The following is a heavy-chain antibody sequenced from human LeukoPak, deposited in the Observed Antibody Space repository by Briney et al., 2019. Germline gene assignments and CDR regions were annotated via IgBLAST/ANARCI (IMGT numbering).Heavy chain of an antibody. CDR2: IYYSGST. Sequence: SQTLSLTCTVSGGSISSSSYYWGWIRQPPGKGLEWIGSIYYSGSTYYNPSLKSRVTISVDTSKNQFSLKLSSVTAADTAVYYCARSGVGATFDYWGQGTLVTVSS. CDR1: GGSISSSSYY. J-gene: IGHJ4*02. CDR3: ARSGVGATFDY. D-gene: IGHD1-26*01. V-gene: IGHV4-39*01.